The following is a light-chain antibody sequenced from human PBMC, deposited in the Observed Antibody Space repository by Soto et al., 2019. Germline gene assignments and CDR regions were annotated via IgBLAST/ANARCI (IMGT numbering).Light chain of an antibody. Sequence: PGERATLSCSASQRVSNNLAWYQQKPGQAPSLLIYGASTRATGIPARFSGSGSGTELTLPISSLQSEDFAVYYCQQYNNWPPFTFGQGTRLEIK. J-gene: IGKJ5*01. CDR2: GAS. CDR1: QRVSNN. CDR3: QQYNNWPPFT. V-gene: IGKV3-15*01.